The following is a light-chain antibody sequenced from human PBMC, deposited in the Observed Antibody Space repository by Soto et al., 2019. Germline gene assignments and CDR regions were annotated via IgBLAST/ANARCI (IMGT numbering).Light chain of an antibody. CDR3: CSSAPESTYV. V-gene: IGLV2-23*01. Sequence: QSVLAQPASVSGSPGQSITISCTGTSDDVGAYNSVSWYQQLPHKAPQVILYKGTQRPDGVSSRFSGSTSGNAASLTISGLQADDEADYFCCSSAPESTYVFGTGTQLTVL. CDR2: KGT. CDR1: SDDVGAYNS. J-gene: IGLJ1*01.